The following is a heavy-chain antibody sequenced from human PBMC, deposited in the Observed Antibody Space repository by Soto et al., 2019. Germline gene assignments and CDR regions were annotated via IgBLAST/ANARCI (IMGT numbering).Heavy chain of an antibody. CDR2: ISGSGGST. D-gene: IGHD2-15*01. V-gene: IGHV3-23*01. CDR3: AKGGYCSGGSCYLGTLNWFDP. CDR1: GFTFSSYA. Sequence: AGGSLRLSCAASGFTFSSYAMSWVRQAPGKGLEWVSAISGSGGSTYYADSVKGRFTISRDNSKNTLYLQMNSPRAEDTAVYYCAKGGYCSGGSCYLGTLNWFDPWGQGTLVTVSS. J-gene: IGHJ5*02.